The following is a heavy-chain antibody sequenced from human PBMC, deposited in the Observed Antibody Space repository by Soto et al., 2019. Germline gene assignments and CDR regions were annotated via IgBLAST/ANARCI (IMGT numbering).Heavy chain of an antibody. D-gene: IGHD4-17*01. CDR1: GGSISSYY. CDR3: ARGTVTTGDYYYYYGMDV. Sequence: QVQLQESGPGLVKPSETLSLTCTVSGGSISSYYWSWIRQPPGKGLEWIGYIYYSGSTNYNPSLKSRVTISVDTSKNQCSLKLSSVTAADTAVYYCARGTVTTGDYYYYYGMDVWGQGTTVTVSS. CDR2: IYYSGST. J-gene: IGHJ6*02. V-gene: IGHV4-59*01.